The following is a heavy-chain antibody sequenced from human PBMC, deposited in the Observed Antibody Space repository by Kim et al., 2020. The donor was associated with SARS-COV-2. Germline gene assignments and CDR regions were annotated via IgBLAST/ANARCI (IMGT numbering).Heavy chain of an antibody. CDR2: INPNSGGT. J-gene: IGHJ4*02. CDR1: GYTFTGYY. Sequence: ASVKVSCKASGYTFTGYYMHWVRQAPGQGLEWMGRINPNSGGTNYAQKFQGRITMTRDTSISTAYMELSRLRSDDTAVYYCATPITMVRGVIIGDYWGQGTLVTVSS. V-gene: IGHV1-2*06. CDR3: ATPITMVRGVIIGDY. D-gene: IGHD3-10*01.